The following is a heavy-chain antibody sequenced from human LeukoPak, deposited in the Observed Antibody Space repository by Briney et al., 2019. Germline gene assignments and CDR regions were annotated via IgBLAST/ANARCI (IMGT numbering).Heavy chain of an antibody. CDR1: GFTFSSYS. CDR2: ISSSSSYI. J-gene: IGHJ3*02. D-gene: IGHD2-2*01. CDR3: ARTVGYCSSTSCPGDAFDI. V-gene: IGHV3-21*01. Sequence: GGSLRLSCAASGFTFSSYSMNWVRQAPGKGLEWVSSISSSSSYIYYADSVKGRFTISRDNAKNSLYLQMNSLRAEDTAVYYCARTVGYCSSTSCPGDAFDIWGQGTMVTVSS.